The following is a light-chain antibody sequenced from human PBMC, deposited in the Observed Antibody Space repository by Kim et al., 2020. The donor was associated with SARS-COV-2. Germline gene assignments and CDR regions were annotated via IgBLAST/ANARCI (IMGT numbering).Light chain of an antibody. V-gene: IGKV1-5*03. CDR1: LSVGNW. CDR2: KAS. CDR3: QQYNTYQYT. J-gene: IGKJ2*01. Sequence: SASIGDRVTSTCRACLSVGNWLSWYQQKPENAPNLLIDKASSVHTGAPSRVSGSGSGTEFTLTISSLQPGDFATYDCQQYNTYQYTFGQGTKLEI.